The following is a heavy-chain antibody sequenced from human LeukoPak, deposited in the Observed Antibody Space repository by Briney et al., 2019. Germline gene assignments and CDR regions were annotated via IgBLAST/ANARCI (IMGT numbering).Heavy chain of an antibody. CDR2: IRYDGSNK. V-gene: IGHV3-30*02. J-gene: IGHJ4*02. D-gene: IGHD6-13*01. Sequence: GSLRLSCAASGFKFSTYGMHWVRQAPGKGLEWVAFIRYDGSNKYYADSVKGRFTISRDNSKSTLYLQMNSLRAEDTAVYCCAKARAAAGMGLGYWGQGTLVTVSS. CDR3: AKARAAAGMGLGY. CDR1: GFKFSTYG.